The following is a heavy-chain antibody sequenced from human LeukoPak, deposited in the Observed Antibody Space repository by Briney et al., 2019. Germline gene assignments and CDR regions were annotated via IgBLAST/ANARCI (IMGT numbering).Heavy chain of an antibody. CDR3: AREKWELLPTDY. J-gene: IGHJ4*02. D-gene: IGHD1-26*01. Sequence: ASVKVSCKASGYTFTGYYTHWVRQAPGQGLEWMGWINPNSGGTNYAQKFQGRVTMTRDTSISTAYMELSRLRSDDTAVYYCAREKWELLPTDYWGQGTLVTVSS. CDR2: INPNSGGT. V-gene: IGHV1-2*02. CDR1: GYTFTGYY.